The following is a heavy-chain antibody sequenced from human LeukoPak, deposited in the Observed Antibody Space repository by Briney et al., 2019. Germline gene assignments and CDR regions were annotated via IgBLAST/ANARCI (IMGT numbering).Heavy chain of an antibody. CDR2: IYYSGSA. Sequence: SETLSLTCTVSGGSISASGYYWGWIRQPPGKGLEWIGSIYYSGSAYYNPSLKSRVTISVDTSKNHFSLKLSSVTAADTAVYYCARDCPAYCNGGSCYYYYYMDVWGKGTTVTVSS. CDR3: ARDCPAYCNGGSCYYYYYMDV. D-gene: IGHD2-15*01. CDR1: GGSISASGYY. V-gene: IGHV4-39*07. J-gene: IGHJ6*03.